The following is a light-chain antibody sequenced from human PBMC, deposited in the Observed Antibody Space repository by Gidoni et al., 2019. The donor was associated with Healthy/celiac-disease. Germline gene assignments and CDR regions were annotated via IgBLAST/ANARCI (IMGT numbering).Light chain of an antibody. CDR1: QSVSSSY. Sequence: EIVLTQSPGPLSLSRGDRATLSCRARQSVSSSYLAWYQQKPGQAPRLLIYGASSRATGIPDRFSGSGSGTDFTLTISRLEPEDFAVYYCQQDGSSPLTFGGGTKVEIK. V-gene: IGKV3-20*01. CDR2: GAS. CDR3: QQDGSSPLT. J-gene: IGKJ4*01.